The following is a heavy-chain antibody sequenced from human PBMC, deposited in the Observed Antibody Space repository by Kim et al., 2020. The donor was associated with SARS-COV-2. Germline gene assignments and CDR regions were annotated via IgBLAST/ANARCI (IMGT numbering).Heavy chain of an antibody. Sequence: GGSLRLSCAASGFTFSSYAMHWVRQAPGKGLEWVAVISYDGSNKYYADSVKGRFTISRDNSKNTLYLQMNSLRAEDTAVYYCARGRSPRVRTMAPGYFDYWGQGTLVTVSS. J-gene: IGHJ4*02. V-gene: IGHV3-30*04. CDR1: GFTFSSYA. CDR3: ARGRSPRVRTMAPGYFDY. CDR2: ISYDGSNK. D-gene: IGHD3-10*01.